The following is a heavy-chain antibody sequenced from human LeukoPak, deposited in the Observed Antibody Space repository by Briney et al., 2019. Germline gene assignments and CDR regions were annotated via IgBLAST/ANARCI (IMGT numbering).Heavy chain of an antibody. D-gene: IGHD3-22*01. CDR2: IYHSGST. CDR3: ARDNYYDSSGYPTTDI. CDR1: GGSISSSNW. V-gene: IGHV4-4*02. Sequence: SETLSLTCAVSGGSISSSNWWSWVRQPPGKGLEWIGEIYHSGSTNYNPSLKSRVTISVDKSKNQFSLKLSSVTAADTAVYYCARDNYYDSSGYPTTDIWGQGTMVTVSS. J-gene: IGHJ3*02.